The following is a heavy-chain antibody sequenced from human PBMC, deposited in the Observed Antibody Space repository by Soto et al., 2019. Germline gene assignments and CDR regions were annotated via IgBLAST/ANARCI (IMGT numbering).Heavy chain of an antibody. V-gene: IGHV3-23*01. D-gene: IGHD1-26*01. J-gene: IGHJ4*02. Sequence: EVQVLESGGGLVQPGGSLRLSCAASGFTFSKYGMNWVRQAPGKGLEWVSGIRSDGDTTYNADSVKCRFTVSRDTSKNTVFLQMNSLRAEDTAIYYCAKGKGIGATPDGANCWGQGTLVTVSS. CDR2: IRSDGDTT. CDR3: AKGKGIGATPDGANC. CDR1: GFTFSKYG.